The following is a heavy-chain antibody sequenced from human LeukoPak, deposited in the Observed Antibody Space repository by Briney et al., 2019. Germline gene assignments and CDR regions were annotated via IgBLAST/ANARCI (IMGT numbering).Heavy chain of an antibody. CDR3: ARAALRVGATSFDY. CDR1: GGSISSYY. Sequence: SETLSLTCTVSGGSISSYYWSWIRQPPGKGLEWIGYIYCTGSTNYNPSLKSRVTISVDTSKKQFSLKLSSVTAADTAVYYCARAALRVGATSFDYWGQGTLVTVSS. V-gene: IGHV4-59*01. D-gene: IGHD1-26*01. J-gene: IGHJ4*02. CDR2: IYCTGST.